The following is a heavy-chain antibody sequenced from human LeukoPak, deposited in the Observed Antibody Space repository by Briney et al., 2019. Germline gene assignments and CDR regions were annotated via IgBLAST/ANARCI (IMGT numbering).Heavy chain of an antibody. V-gene: IGHV1-2*06. CDR1: GYTFTGYY. CDR2: INPNSGGT. J-gene: IGHJ4*02. Sequence: ASVKVSCKASGYTFTGYYMHWVRQAPGQRLERMGRINPNSGGTNYAQKFQGRVTMTRDTSISTAYMELSRLRSDDTAVYYCARDYYDSSGYYLTYYFDYWGQGTLVTVSS. D-gene: IGHD3-22*01. CDR3: ARDYYDSSGYYLTYYFDY.